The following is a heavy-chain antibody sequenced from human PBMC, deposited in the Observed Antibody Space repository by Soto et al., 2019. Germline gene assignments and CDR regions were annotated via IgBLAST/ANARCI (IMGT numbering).Heavy chain of an antibody. CDR2: ISAYNGNT. J-gene: IGHJ4*02. CDR3: ASGTNGYQLLFSFDY. Sequence: ASVKVSCKASGYTFTSYGISWVRQAPGQGLEWMGWISAYNGNTNYAQKLQGRVTMTTDTSTSTAYMELRSLRSDDTAVYYCASGTNGYQLLFSFDYWGQGTLVTVSS. D-gene: IGHD2-2*01. V-gene: IGHV1-18*01. CDR1: GYTFTSYG.